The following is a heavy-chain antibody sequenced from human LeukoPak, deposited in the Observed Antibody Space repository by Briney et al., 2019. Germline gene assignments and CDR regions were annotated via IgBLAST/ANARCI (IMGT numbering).Heavy chain of an antibody. CDR2: IKSKTDGGTT. Sequence: GGSLRLSCAASGFTFSNAWMSWVSQAPGKGLEWVGRIKSKTDGGTTDYAAPVKGRFTISRDDSKNTLYLQMNSLKTEDTAVYYCTTDRGSYYTDYWGQGTLVTVSS. V-gene: IGHV3-15*01. CDR3: TTDRGSYYTDY. J-gene: IGHJ4*02. D-gene: IGHD1-26*01. CDR1: GFTFSNAW.